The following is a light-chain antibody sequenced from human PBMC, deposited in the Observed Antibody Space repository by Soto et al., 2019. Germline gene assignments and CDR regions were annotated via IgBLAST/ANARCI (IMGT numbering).Light chain of an antibody. CDR1: QSIGRY. CDR2: DVS. CDR3: QQSFTAPRT. J-gene: IGKJ2*01. Sequence: DIQMTQSPSSLSASVGDRVTVTCRASQSIGRYLNWYQQKPGKAPRLLIYDVSSLQTGVPSRFSGDGSGTDFTLTISGLQLEDFATYYCQQSFTAPRTFGQGTKLEIQ. V-gene: IGKV1-39*01.